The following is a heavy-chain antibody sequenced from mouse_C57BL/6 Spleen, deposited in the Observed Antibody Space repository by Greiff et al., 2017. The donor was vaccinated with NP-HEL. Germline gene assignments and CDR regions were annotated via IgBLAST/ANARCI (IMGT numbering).Heavy chain of an antibody. J-gene: IGHJ4*01. CDR2: IYPGDGDT. V-gene: IGHV1-82*01. CDR3: ARGGYGSSPYAMDY. Sequence: VQLQQSGPELVKPGASVKISCKASGYAFSSSWMNWVKQRPGKGLEWIGRIYPGDGDTNYNGKFKGKATLTADKSSSTAYMQLSSLTSEDSAVYFCARGGYGSSPYAMDYWGQGTSVTVAS. D-gene: IGHD1-1*01. CDR1: GYAFSSSW.